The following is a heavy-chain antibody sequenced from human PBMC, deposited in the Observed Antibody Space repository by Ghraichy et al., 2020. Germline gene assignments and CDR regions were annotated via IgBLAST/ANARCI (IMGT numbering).Heavy chain of an antibody. CDR3: TRGAENSLV. Sequence: ASVKVSCKASGYTFTSHGINWVRQATGQGLEWMGWMNPNSGNTGYAQKFQGRVTMTRNIAISTAYMELSSLRFDDTAVYYCTRGAENSLVWGQGTLVTVSS. J-gene: IGHJ4*02. CDR2: MNPNSGNT. D-gene: IGHD1-7*01. CDR1: GYTFTSHG. V-gene: IGHV1-8*01.